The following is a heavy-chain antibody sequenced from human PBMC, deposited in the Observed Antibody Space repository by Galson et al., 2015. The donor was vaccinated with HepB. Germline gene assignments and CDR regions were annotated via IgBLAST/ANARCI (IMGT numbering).Heavy chain of an antibody. J-gene: IGHJ3*02. CDR3: ARDGYLWFGELLYSAFDI. Sequence: TLSLTCTVSGGSISSYYWSWIRQPAGKGLEWIGRIYTSGSTNYNPSLKSRVTMSVDTSKNQFSLKLSSVTAADTAVYYCARDGYLWFGELLYSAFDIWGQGTMVTVSS. V-gene: IGHV4-4*07. CDR1: GGSISSYY. CDR2: IYTSGST. D-gene: IGHD3-10*01.